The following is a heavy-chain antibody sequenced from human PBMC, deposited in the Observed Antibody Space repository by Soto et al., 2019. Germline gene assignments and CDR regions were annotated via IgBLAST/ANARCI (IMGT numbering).Heavy chain of an antibody. D-gene: IGHD3-10*01. V-gene: IGHV4-34*01. J-gene: IGHJ6*02. CDR2: INHSGST. CDR3: ARGLYYYGSGSYGFRYYYGMDV. CDR1: GWSFSGYY. Sequence: SETLSLTCAVYGWSFSGYYWSWIRQPPGEGLEWIGEINHSGSTNYNPSLKSRVTISVDTSKNQFSLKLSSVTAADTAVYYCARGLYYYGSGSYGFRYYYGMDVWGQGTTVT.